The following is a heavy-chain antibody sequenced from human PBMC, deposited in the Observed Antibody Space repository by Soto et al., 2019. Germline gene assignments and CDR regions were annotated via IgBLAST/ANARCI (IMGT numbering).Heavy chain of an antibody. J-gene: IGHJ5*01. CDR1: GGSVRAPDW. Sequence: SETLSLTCTLSGGSVRAPDWWNWVRQSPDKGLEWIAEVHISGHSNYNPSLRSRVSVSIDSSKNQFYLNLNSVTAADTAIYYCARVRQGCSANNCYFDPWGQGTQVTVPQ. V-gene: IGHV4-4*02. CDR3: ARVRQGCSANNCYFDP. CDR2: VHISGHS. D-gene: IGHD1-1*01.